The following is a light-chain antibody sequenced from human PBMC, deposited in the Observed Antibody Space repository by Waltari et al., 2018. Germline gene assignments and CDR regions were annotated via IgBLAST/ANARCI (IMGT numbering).Light chain of an antibody. CDR3: QHRSWPLT. J-gene: IGKJ4*01. Sequence: EVVLTQSPATLSLSPGERATLSCRASQSVSTYVGWYQQKPGQAPRLLIYDASHRATGIPARFSGSGSGTDFTLTISSLEPEDFALYYCQHRSWPLTFGGGTKVEIK. CDR2: DAS. CDR1: QSVSTY. V-gene: IGKV3-11*01.